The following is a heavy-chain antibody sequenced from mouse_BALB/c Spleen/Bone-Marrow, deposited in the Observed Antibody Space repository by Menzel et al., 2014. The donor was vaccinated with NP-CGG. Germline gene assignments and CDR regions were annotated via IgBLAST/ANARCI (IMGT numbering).Heavy chain of an antibody. CDR3: AREIPQGAMDY. Sequence: EVQGVESGGGLVQPGGSLKLSCAASRFDFSRYWMSWVRQAPGKGLEWIGEINPDSSTINYTPSLKDKFIISRDNAKNTLYLQMSKVRSEDTALYYCAREIPQGAMDYWGQGTSVTVSS. CDR2: INPDSSTI. J-gene: IGHJ4*01. CDR1: RFDFSRYW. V-gene: IGHV4-1*02.